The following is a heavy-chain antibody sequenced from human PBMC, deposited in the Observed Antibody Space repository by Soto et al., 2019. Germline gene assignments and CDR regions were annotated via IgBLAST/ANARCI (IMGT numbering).Heavy chain of an antibody. Sequence: PGGSLRLSCAASGFTFSSYGMHWVRQAPGKGLEWVAVIWYDGSNKYYADSVKGRFTISRDNSKNTLYLQMNSLRAEDTAVYYCARDFLPARWELPYYYYYGMDVWGQGTTVTVSS. D-gene: IGHD1-26*01. CDR1: GFTFSSYG. CDR2: IWYDGSNK. CDR3: ARDFLPARWELPYYYYYGMDV. V-gene: IGHV3-33*01. J-gene: IGHJ6*02.